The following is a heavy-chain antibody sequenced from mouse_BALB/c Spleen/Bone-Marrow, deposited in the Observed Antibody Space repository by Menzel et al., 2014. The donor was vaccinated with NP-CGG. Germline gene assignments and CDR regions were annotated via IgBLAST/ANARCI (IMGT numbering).Heavy chain of an antibody. D-gene: IGHD2-4*01. CDR1: GFTFSSYG. Sequence: DVHLVESGGGLVQPGGSLKLSCAASGFTFSSYGMSWVRQTPDKRLELVATINSNGGSTYYPDSVKGRFTISRDNAKNPLSRQRSSLKSEDPPMYYCARDYDYDYWGQGPPPPVSP. J-gene: IGHJ2*01. V-gene: IGHV5-6-3*01. CDR3: ARDYDYDY. CDR2: INSNGGST.